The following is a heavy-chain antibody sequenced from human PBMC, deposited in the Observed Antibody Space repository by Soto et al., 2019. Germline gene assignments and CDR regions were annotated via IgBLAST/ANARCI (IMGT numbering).Heavy chain of an antibody. CDR3: ARGYGDYVLDY. CDR2: IYYSGST. D-gene: IGHD4-17*01. J-gene: IGHJ4*02. CDR1: GGSISSYY. Sequence: QVQLQESGPGLVKPSETLSLTCTVSGGSISSYYWSWIRQPPGKGLEWIGYIYYSGSTNYNPSLKXXVTLSVDTSKNQFSLKLSSVTAADTAVYYCARGYGDYVLDYWGQGTLVTVSS. V-gene: IGHV4-59*08.